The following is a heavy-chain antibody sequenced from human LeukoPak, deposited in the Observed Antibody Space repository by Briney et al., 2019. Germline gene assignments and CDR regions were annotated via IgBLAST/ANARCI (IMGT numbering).Heavy chain of an antibody. CDR1: GGSFSGYY. J-gene: IGHJ3*02. CDR2: INHSGST. CDR3: ARRFCANGVCYRSAFDI. V-gene: IGHV4-34*01. D-gene: IGHD2-8*01. Sequence: SETLSLTCAVYGGSFSGYYWSWIRQPPGKGLEWIGEINHSGSTNYNPSLKSRVTISLDTSKNQFSLKLSSVTAADTAVYYCARRFCANGVCYRSAFDIWGQGTMVTVSS.